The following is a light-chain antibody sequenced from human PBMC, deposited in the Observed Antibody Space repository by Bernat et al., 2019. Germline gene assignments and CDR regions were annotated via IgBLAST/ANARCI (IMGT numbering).Light chain of an antibody. CDR3: EQEYSWTNS. CDR1: QSVGSY. J-gene: IGKJ2*03. Sequence: SPGERATLSCRASQSVGSYLAWYQQKPGQAPRLLIYGASIMATGIPDMFSCSVSGIEFNLTISRLEPEDVAVYYCEQEYSWTNSCGQGTKRDI. V-gene: IGKV3-15*01. CDR2: GAS.